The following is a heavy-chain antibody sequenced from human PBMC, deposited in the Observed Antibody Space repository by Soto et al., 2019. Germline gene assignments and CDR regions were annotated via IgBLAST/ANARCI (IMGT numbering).Heavy chain of an antibody. CDR1: GDSVSSNSAG. Sequence: SQTLSLTCAITGDSVSSNSAGWSWVRQSPSRGLEGLVRTYYRSKWYYEYAVSVRGRITINADTSKNQYSVQLNSVTPEDTAVYFCAREEQDSGRIFDYWGQGTLVTVSS. CDR2: TYYRSKWYY. J-gene: IGHJ4*01. D-gene: IGHD1-26*01. V-gene: IGHV6-1*01. CDR3: AREEQDSGRIFDY.